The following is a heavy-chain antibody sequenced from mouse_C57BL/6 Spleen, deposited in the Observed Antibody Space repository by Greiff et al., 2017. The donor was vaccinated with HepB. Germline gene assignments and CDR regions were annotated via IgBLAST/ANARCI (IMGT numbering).Heavy chain of an antibody. Sequence: EVQLVESGGGLVQPKGSLKLSCAASGFSFNTYAMNWVRQAPGKGLEWVARIRSKSNNYATYYADSVKDRFTISRDDSESMLYLQMNNLNTEDTAMYYCVLDYDWAYAMDYWGQGTSVTVSS. CDR2: IRSKSNNYAT. J-gene: IGHJ4*01. CDR3: VLDYDWAYAMDY. CDR1: GFSFNTYA. D-gene: IGHD2-4*01. V-gene: IGHV10-1*01.